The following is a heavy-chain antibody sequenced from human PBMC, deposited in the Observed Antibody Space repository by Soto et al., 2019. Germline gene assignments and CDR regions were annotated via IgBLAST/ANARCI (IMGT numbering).Heavy chain of an antibody. D-gene: IGHD2-2*01. CDR2: MNPNSGNT. V-gene: IGHV1-8*01. CDR3: ARVRRGYCSSTSCYLLDP. Sequence: ASVKVSCKASGYTFTSYDINWVRQATGQGLEWMGWMNPNSGNTGYAQKFQGRVTMTRNTSISTAYMELSSLRSEDTAVYYCARVRRGYCSSTSCYLLDPWGQGTLVTVSS. CDR1: GYTFTSYD. J-gene: IGHJ5*02.